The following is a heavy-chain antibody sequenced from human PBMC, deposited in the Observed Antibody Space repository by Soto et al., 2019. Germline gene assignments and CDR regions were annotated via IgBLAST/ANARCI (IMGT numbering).Heavy chain of an antibody. CDR1: GFTFSNFG. CDR2: VWYDGSSK. J-gene: IGHJ4*02. V-gene: IGHV3-33*01. D-gene: IGHD3-10*01. Sequence: GGSLRLSCEASGFTFSNFGMNWVRQAPGKGLEWVARVWYDGSSKYYVDSVKGRFTISRDNSKETVYLQMNSLRAEDTAIYFCARLVYDTRLNYMYFDFWGQGTLVTVSS. CDR3: ARLVYDTRLNYMYFDF.